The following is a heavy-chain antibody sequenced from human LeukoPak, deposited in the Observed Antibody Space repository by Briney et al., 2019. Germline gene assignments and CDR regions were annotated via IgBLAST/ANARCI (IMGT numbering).Heavy chain of an antibody. J-gene: IGHJ3*02. V-gene: IGHV3-30*02. CDR1: GFTFSSYG. D-gene: IGHD3-10*01. Sequence: GGSLRLSCAVSGFTFSSYGMHWVRQAPGKGLEWVAFIRYDGSNKYYADSVKGRFTISRDNSKNTLYLQMNSLRAEDTAVYYCANLLVRGPIRDAFDIWGQGTMVTVSS. CDR3: ANLLVRGPIRDAFDI. CDR2: IRYDGSNK.